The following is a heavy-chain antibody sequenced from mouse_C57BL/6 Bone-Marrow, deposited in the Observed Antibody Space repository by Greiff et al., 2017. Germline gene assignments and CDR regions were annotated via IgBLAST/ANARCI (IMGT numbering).Heavy chain of an antibody. CDR2: IDPSDSYT. CDR1: GYTFTSYW. J-gene: IGHJ4*01. CDR3: ARNAAYYSNYFYYYAMDY. D-gene: IGHD2-5*01. V-gene: IGHV1-69*01. Sequence: QVQLQQPGAELVMPGASVKLSCKASGYTFTSYWMHWVKQRPGQGLEWIGEIDPSDSYTNYNQKFKGKSTLTVDKSSSPAYIQLSSLTSEDSAVYYCARNAAYYSNYFYYYAMDYWGQGTSVTVSS.